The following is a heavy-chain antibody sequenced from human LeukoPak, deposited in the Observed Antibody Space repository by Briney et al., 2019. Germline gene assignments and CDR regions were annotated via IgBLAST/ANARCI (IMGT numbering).Heavy chain of an antibody. J-gene: IGHJ3*01. CDR1: GYTFTSYY. V-gene: IGHV1-2*02. CDR2: VNPNSGGA. D-gene: IGHD4/OR15-4a*01. Sequence: ASVKVSCKASGYTFTSYYMHWVRQAPGQGLEWMGWVNPNSGGANYAQKFQGRVIMTRDTSISTAYMELTRLTSNDTAVYFCARVETMLHPFDVWGQGTMVTVSS. CDR3: ARVETMLHPFDV.